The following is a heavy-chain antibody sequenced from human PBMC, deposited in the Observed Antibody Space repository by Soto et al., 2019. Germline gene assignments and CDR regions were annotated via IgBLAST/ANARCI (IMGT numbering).Heavy chain of an antibody. CDR3: VKDPGGRFYFDS. J-gene: IGHJ4*02. Sequence: SQTLSLTCAISGDSVSSNSAVWNWIRQSPSRGLEWLGRTYYRSKWYNHYAVSVKSRININPDTSKNQVSLQLNSVTPEDTAVYFCVKDPGGRFYFDSWGQGTLVTVSS. V-gene: IGHV6-1*01. CDR2: TYYRSKWYN. CDR1: GDSVSSNSAV. D-gene: IGHD3-16*01.